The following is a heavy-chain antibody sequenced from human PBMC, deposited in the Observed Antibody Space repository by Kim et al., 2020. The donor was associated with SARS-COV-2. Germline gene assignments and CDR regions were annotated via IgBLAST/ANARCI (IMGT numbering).Heavy chain of an antibody. CDR2: ISAYNGNT. V-gene: IGHV1-18*04. CDR1: GYTFTSYG. J-gene: IGHJ3*02. CDR3: ARDRRATVTTGDAFDI. D-gene: IGHD4-4*01. Sequence: ASVKVSCKASGYTFTSYGISWVRQAPGQGLEWMGWISAYNGNTNYAQKLQGRVTMTTDTSTSTAYMELRSLRSDDTAVYYCARDRRATVTTGDAFDIWGQGTMVTVSS.